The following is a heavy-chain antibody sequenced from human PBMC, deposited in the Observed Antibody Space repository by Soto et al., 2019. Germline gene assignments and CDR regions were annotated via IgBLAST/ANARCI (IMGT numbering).Heavy chain of an antibody. V-gene: IGHV3-53*02. CDR3: ARCSGWYGQCYFDC. D-gene: IGHD6-13*01. CDR2: IYSDGRT. J-gene: IGHJ4*02. Sequence: DVQLVETGGGLIQPGGSLRLSCAATGFIVSASYMSWVRQAPGKGLEWVSVIYSDGRTYYADSVKGRFTISRDNSKNTLSLQMNSLSAEGTAVYYCARCSGWYGQCYFDCWGQGTLVTVSS. CDR1: GFIVSASY.